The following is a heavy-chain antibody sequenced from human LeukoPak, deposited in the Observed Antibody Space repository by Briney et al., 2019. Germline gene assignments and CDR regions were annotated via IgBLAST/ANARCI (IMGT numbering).Heavy chain of an antibody. D-gene: IGHD1-26*01. CDR2: IYSGGRT. V-gene: IGHV3-66*01. J-gene: IGHJ4*02. CDR3: ARYTSNVVGKRHYFDY. CDR1: GFTVSRNY. Sequence: PGGSLRLSCAASGFTVSRNYMSWVRQAPGKGLEWVSVIYSGGRTYYADSVKGRFTISRDNSKNTLYLQMNSLRAGDTAVYYCARYTSNVVGKRHYFDYWGQGTLVTVSS.